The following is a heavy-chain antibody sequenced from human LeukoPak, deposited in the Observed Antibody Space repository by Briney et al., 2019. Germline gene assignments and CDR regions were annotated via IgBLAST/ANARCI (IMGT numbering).Heavy chain of an antibody. CDR2: ISGSGAGT. V-gene: IGHV3-23*01. CDR3: AKGSSSGWYDDMDV. J-gene: IGHJ6*02. Sequence: GGSLRLSCAASGFTFSSYAMSWVRQAPGKGLEWVSGISGSGAGTYYADSVKGRFTVSRDISKNTLYLQMNSLRAEDTAVYYCAKGSSSGWYDDMDVWGQGTTVTVSS. D-gene: IGHD6-19*01. CDR1: GFTFSSYA.